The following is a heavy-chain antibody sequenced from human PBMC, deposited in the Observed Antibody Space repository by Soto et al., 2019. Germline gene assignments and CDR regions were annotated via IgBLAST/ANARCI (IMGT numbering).Heavy chain of an antibody. V-gene: IGHV1-8*01. CDR1: GYTFTSYD. Sequence: GASVKVSCKASGYTFTSYDINWVRQATGQGLEWMGWMNPNSGNTGYAQKFQGRVTMTRNTSISTAYMELSSLRSEDTAVYYCASAPYGDLLYYYYGMDVWGQGTTVTVS. CDR2: MNPNSGNT. CDR3: ASAPYGDLLYYYYGMDV. D-gene: IGHD4-17*01. J-gene: IGHJ6*02.